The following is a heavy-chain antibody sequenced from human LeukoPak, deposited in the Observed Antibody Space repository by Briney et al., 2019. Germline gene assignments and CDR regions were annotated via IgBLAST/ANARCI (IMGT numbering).Heavy chain of an antibody. CDR1: RYPFTSYE. V-gene: IGHV1-8*01. CDR3: ARGQRWLQHYYYYYYMDV. J-gene: IGHJ6*03. Sequence: ASVKVSCKPSRYPFTSYEIIWLHKATGQGLKGMGWMNPNSGNTGYAQKFQGSDTMTRNTSISTVYMELSSLRSEDTAVYYCARGQRWLQHYYYYYYMDVWGKGTTVTVSS. D-gene: IGHD5-24*01. CDR2: MNPNSGNT.